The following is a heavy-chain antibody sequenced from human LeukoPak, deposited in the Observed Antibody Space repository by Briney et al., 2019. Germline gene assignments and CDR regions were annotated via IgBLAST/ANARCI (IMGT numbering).Heavy chain of an antibody. J-gene: IGHJ4*02. CDR3: ARGLTFGELLY. V-gene: IGHV4-59*01. Sequence: PSETLSLTCTVSGGSISSYYWSWIRQPPGKGLEWIGYIYYSGSTNYNPSLKSRVTISVDTSKNQFSLKLSSVTAADTAVYYCARGLTFGELLYWGQGTLVTVSS. CDR2: IYYSGST. D-gene: IGHD3-10*01. CDR1: GGSISSYY.